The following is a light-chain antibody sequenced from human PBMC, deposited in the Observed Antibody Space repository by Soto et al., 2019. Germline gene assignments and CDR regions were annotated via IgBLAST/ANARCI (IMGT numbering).Light chain of an antibody. V-gene: IGLV2-14*01. J-gene: IGLJ1*01. CDR2: EVS. CDR3: SSYTSGSTPCV. CDR1: SSDVGGYNY. Sequence: QSALTQPASVSGSPGQSITISCTGTSSDVGGYNYVSWYQQRPGKAPKLMIYEVSNRPSGVSNRFSGSKSGNTASLTISGLQADDEADYYCSSYTSGSTPCVFGTGTKVTVL.